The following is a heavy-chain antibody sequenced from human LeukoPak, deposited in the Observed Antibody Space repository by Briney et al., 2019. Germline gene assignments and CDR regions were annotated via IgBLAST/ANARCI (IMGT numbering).Heavy chain of an antibody. CDR3: ARRSGVWYFDY. J-gene: IGHJ4*02. D-gene: IGHD3-3*01. CDR2: VHYTGNT. Sequence: TPSETLSLTCTVSGGSITTHANYWAWIRQPPWRGLEWIVGVHYTGNTYSNTSLKSRVTMSVDTSKNQFSLNLSSVTAADTAVYYCARRSGVWYFDYWGRGILVTVSP. CDR1: GGSITTHANY. V-gene: IGHV4-39*01.